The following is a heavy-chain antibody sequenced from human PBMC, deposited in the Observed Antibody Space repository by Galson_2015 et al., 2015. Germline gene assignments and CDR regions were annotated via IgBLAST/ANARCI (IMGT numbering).Heavy chain of an antibody. Sequence: SLRLSCAASGFTFSSCGMHWVRQAPGKGLEWVALISDEGSIKAYADSVKGRFTISRVNSKNTLALQMKSLRAEDTAIYYCAKDNEGYCSDGHCYSYYYYGMDVWGQGTTVTVSS. V-gene: IGHV3-30*18. CDR3: AKDNEGYCSDGHCYSYYYYGMDV. D-gene: IGHD2-15*01. CDR2: ISDEGSIK. CDR1: GFTFSSCG. J-gene: IGHJ6*02.